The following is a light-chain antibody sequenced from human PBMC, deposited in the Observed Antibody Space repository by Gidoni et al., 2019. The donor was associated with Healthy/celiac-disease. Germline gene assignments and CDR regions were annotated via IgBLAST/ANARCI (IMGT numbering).Light chain of an antibody. V-gene: IGKV3-15*01. CDR1: QSVSSN. CDR2: GAS. Sequence: IVMTQCSATLSVSPGERATLSCRSGQSVSSNLAWYQPKPGQAPRRLIYGASTKATGIPARFSGSGSGTEFTLTISSLQSEDFAVYYCQQYNNWPPCSFGQGTKLEIK. J-gene: IGKJ2*04. CDR3: QQYNNWPPCS.